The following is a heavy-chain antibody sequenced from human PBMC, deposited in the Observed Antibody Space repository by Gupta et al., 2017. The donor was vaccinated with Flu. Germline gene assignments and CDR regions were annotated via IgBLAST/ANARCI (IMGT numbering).Heavy chain of an antibody. CDR2: ISGSGGST. CDR3: AKELGYSYGPGELFDP. D-gene: IGHD5-18*01. J-gene: IGHJ5*02. V-gene: IGHV3-23*01. Sequence: EVQLLESGGGLVQPGGSLRLSCAASGFTFSSYAMRWVRQAPGKGLEWVSAISGSGGSTYYADSVKGRFTISRDNSKNTLYLQMNSLRAEDTAVYYCAKELGYSYGPGELFDPWGQGTLVTVSS. CDR1: GFTFSSYA.